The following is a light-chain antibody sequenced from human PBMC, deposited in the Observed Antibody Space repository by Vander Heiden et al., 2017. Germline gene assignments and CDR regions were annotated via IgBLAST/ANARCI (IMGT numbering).Light chain of an antibody. CDR3: QQSYSTPWT. J-gene: IGKJ2*02. CDR1: QSISSY. V-gene: IGKV1-39*01. CDR2: AAS. Sequence: PPSLSASVGDRVTITCRASQSISSYLNWYQQKPGKAPKLLIYAASSLQSGVPSRFSGSGSGTDFTLTISSLQPEDFATYYCQQSYSTPWTFGQGTKLEIK.